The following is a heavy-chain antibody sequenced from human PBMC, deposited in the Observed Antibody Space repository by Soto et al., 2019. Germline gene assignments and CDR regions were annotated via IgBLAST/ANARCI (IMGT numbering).Heavy chain of an antibody. Sequence: EVQLVESGGGLVQPGGSLRLSCAASGFTFSSYWMHWVRQAPGKGLEWVSRINTDGSSTVYAESVKGRFTISRENAKNMLYVQLTSLRAEDTAVYYCTRGLENYSYFDYWGQGILVTVSS. CDR1: GFTFSSYW. V-gene: IGHV3-74*01. J-gene: IGHJ4*02. D-gene: IGHD1-7*01. CDR2: INTDGSST. CDR3: TRGLENYSYFDY.